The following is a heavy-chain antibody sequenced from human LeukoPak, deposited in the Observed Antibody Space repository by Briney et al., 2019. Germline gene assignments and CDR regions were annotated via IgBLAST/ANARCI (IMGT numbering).Heavy chain of an antibody. CDR3: ARSGQYVATYFDY. Sequence: PGGSLRLSCAASGFTFSSHSLNWVRQAPGKGLEWVSYISSSSSTIYYADSVKGRFTISRDNAKNSLYLQMNSLRDEDTAVYYCARSGQYVATYFDYWGQGALVTVSS. CDR1: GFTFSSHS. D-gene: IGHD6-25*01. CDR2: ISSSSSTI. J-gene: IGHJ4*02. V-gene: IGHV3-48*02.